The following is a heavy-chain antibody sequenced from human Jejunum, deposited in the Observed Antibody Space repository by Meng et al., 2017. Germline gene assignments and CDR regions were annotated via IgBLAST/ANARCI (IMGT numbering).Heavy chain of an antibody. CDR3: ARDYKPGIAATYEDGMDV. D-gene: IGHD6-13*01. CDR2: ITGNGKT. V-gene: IGHV1-3*01. CDR1: GYTFISNA. J-gene: IGHJ6*02. Sequence: ASVKVSCKASGYTFISNAIHWVRQAPGQRLEWMGWITGNGKTKYSQKFQGRVTFTRDTSANTAFMELSSLTSEDTAVYYFARDYKPGIAATYEDGMDVWGQGTTVTVSS.